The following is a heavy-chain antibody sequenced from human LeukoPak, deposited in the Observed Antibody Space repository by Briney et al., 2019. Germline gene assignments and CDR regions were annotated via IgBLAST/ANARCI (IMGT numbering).Heavy chain of an antibody. CDR1: GFTFSDYY. Sequence: RGSLRLSCAASGFTFSDYYMSWIRQAPGKGLEWVSYISSSSSYINYADSVKGRFTISRDNAKNSLYLQMSSLRADDTAVYYCARERLGELSYHDYWGQGTLVTVSS. CDR2: ISSSSSYI. J-gene: IGHJ4*02. CDR3: ARERLGELSYHDY. D-gene: IGHD3-16*02. V-gene: IGHV3-11*05.